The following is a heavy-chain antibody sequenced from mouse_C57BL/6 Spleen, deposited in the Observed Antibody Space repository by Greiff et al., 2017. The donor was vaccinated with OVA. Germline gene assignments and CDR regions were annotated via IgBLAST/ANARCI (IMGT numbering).Heavy chain of an antibody. CDR1: GYAFTNYL. CDR3: ARAWDGDPWFAY. Sequence: QVHLQQSGAELVKPGTSVKVSCKASGYAFTNYLMEWVKQRPGQGLEWIGVINPGSGGTNYNEKFKGKATLTADKSSSTAYMQLSSLTSEDSAVYCGARAWDGDPWFAYWGQGTTLTVSA. CDR2: INPGSGGT. J-gene: IGHJ3*01. D-gene: IGHD2-13*01. V-gene: IGHV1-54*01.